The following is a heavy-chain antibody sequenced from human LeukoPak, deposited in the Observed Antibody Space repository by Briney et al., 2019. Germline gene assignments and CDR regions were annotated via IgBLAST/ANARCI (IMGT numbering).Heavy chain of an antibody. D-gene: IGHD3-22*01. V-gene: IGHV3-72*01. Sequence: GGSLRLSCAASGFTFSDHYMGWVRQAPGKGLEWVGRTRNKANSYTTEYAASVKGRFTISRDDSKNSLYLQMNSLKTEDTAVYYCAREVLGYDSSGYYYIGYYFDYWGQGTLVTVSS. CDR2: TRNKANSYTT. CDR1: GFTFSDHY. J-gene: IGHJ4*02. CDR3: AREVLGYDSSGYYYIGYYFDY.